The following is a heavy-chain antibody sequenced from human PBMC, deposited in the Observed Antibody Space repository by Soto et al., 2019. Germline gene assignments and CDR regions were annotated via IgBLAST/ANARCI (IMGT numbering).Heavy chain of an antibody. J-gene: IGHJ4*02. CDR3: AKGSADRRPYYFDY. CDR1: GFTFSAYA. D-gene: IGHD2-2*01. V-gene: IGHV3-23*01. Sequence: PGGSLRLSCAASGFTFSAYAMTWVRQAPGKGLEWVSTIPSSSTTSYYADSVKGRFTISRDNSKKTLFLQMNSLRAEDTAVYYCAKGSADRRPYYFDYWGPGTLVTVSS. CDR2: IPSSSTTS.